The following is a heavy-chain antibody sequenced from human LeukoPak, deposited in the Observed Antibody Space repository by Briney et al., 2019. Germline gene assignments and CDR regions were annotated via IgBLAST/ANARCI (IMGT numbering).Heavy chain of an antibody. J-gene: IGHJ6*02. Sequence: PGGSLTLSCAPSGLTFTSYWTHWVRHVGGGGGVWDSSIDNDGDRTNYAGSVEGRSTISRDNAKITLYLQMTNLGAEDTAVYYCVRGGFGHAMDVWGQGTAVTVSS. CDR2: IDNDGDRT. CDR3: VRGGFGHAMDV. V-gene: IGHV3-74*01. D-gene: IGHD3-10*01. CDR1: GLTFTSYW.